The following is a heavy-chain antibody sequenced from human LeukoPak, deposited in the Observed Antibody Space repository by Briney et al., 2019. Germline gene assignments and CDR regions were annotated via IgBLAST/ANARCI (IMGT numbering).Heavy chain of an antibody. Sequence: GGSLRLSCAASGFTFSSYGMHWVRQAPGKGLEWVAVIWYDGSNKYYADSVKGRFTISRDNSKNSLYLQMNSLRAEDTAVYYCARDIPTMVRGVIPRFDYWGQGTLVTVSS. CDR2: IWYDGSNK. J-gene: IGHJ4*02. CDR1: GFTFSSYG. V-gene: IGHV3-33*01. D-gene: IGHD3-10*01. CDR3: ARDIPTMVRGVIPRFDY.